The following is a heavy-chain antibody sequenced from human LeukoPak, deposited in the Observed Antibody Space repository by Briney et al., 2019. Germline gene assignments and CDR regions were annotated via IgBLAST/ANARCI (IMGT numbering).Heavy chain of an antibody. V-gene: IGHV1-8*01. J-gene: IGHJ4*02. CDR2: MNPNSGNT. CDR3: ASAARDGWYFFDY. D-gene: IGHD6-19*01. CDR1: GYTFTSYD. Sequence: ASVKVSCKASGYTFTSYDINWVRQATGQGLEWMGWMNPNSGNTGYAQKFQGRVTMTRNTSISTAYMELSSLGSEATAVYYCASAARDGWYFFDYWGQGTLVTVSS.